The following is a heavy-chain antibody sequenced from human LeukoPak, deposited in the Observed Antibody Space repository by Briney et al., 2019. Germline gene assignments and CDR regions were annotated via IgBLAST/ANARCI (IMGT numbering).Heavy chain of an antibody. J-gene: IGHJ4*02. CDR2: IIPIFGTA. V-gene: IGHV1-69*13. D-gene: IGHD1-26*01. CDR1: GGTFSSYA. Sequence: SVKVSCKASGGTFSSYAISWVRQAPGRGLEWMGGIIPIFGTANYAQKFQGRVTITADESTSTAYMELSSLRSEDTAVYYCARGLNSGSYQYYFDYWGQGTLVTVSS. CDR3: ARGLNSGSYQYYFDY.